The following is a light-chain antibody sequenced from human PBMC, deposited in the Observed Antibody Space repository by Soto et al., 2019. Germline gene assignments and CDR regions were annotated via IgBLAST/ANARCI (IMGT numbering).Light chain of an antibody. CDR2: AAS. CDR1: QSVTVNS. Sequence: EILLTQSPSILSLSPGEVVTLSCRASQSVTVNSLAWYQQKPGQAPRLLIYAASTRAAAVPDRFTGSGSGTDFALTISRLEPEDFGVYYCQQYGDSPLTSGPGTKVDIK. J-gene: IGKJ3*01. V-gene: IGKV3-20*01. CDR3: QQYGDSPLT.